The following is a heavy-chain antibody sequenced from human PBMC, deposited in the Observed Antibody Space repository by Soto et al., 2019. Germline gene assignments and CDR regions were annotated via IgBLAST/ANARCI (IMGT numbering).Heavy chain of an antibody. CDR1: GGSFSGYY. CDR3: ASTVTTTYYFDY. V-gene: IGHV4-34*01. D-gene: IGHD4-17*01. J-gene: IGHJ4*02. Sequence: SETLSLTCAAYGGSFSGYYWSWIRQPPGKGLEWIGEINHSGSTNYNPSLKSRVTISVDTSKNQFSLKLSSVTAADTAVYYCASTVTTTYYFDYWGQGTLVTVSS. CDR2: INHSGST.